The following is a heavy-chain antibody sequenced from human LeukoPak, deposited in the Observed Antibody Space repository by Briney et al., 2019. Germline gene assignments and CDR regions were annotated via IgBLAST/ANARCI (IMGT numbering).Heavy chain of an antibody. J-gene: IGHJ4*02. D-gene: IGHD3-10*01. CDR2: INHSGST. Sequence: SETLSLTCAVYGGSFSGYYWSWIRQPPGKGLEWIGEINHSGSTNYNPPLKSRVTISVDTSKNQFSLKLSSVTAADTAVYYCARVGQLGSGTPGYYFDYWGQGTLVTVSS. CDR3: ARVGQLGSGTPGYYFDY. CDR1: GGSFSGYY. V-gene: IGHV4-34*01.